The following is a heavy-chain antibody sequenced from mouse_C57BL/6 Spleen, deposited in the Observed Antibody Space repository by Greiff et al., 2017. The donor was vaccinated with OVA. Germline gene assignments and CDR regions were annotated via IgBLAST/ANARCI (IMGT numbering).Heavy chain of an antibody. V-gene: IGHV1-7*01. CDR1: GYTFTSYW. D-gene: IGHD1-1*01. CDR2: ITPSSGYT. Sequence: QVQLQQSGAELAKPGASVKLSCKASGYTFTSYWMHWVQQRPGQGLEWIGYITPSSGYTKYNQKFKDKATLTADKSSSTAYMQLSSLTYEDSAVYYCAREDYYGSSYGDYWGQGTTLTVSS. CDR3: AREDYYGSSYGDY. J-gene: IGHJ2*01.